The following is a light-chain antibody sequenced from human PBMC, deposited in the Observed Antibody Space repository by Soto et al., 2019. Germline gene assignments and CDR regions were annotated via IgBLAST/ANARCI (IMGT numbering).Light chain of an antibody. V-gene: IGLV2-14*01. CDR2: EVS. CDR1: SSDVGGYKY. J-gene: IGLJ2*01. CDR3: SSYTSSATLV. Sequence: QSALTQPASVSGSPGQSITISCTGTSSDVGGYKYVSWYQQHPGKAPKLIIQEVSSRPSGVSSRFSGSKSGNTASLTISGLQAEDEADYYCSSYTSSATLVFGVGTKLTVL.